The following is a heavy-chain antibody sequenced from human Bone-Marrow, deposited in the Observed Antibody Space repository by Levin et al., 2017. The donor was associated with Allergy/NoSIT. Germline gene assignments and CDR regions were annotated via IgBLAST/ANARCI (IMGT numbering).Heavy chain of an antibody. D-gene: IGHD4-17*01. V-gene: IGHV3-48*04. CDR3: ARVGPYDYGDYLTFDY. J-gene: IGHJ4*02. CDR2: ISSSSSTI. CDR1: GFTFSSYS. Sequence: GGSLRLSCAASGFTFSSYSMNWVRQAPGKGLEWVSYISSSSSTIYYADSVKGRFTISRDNAKNSLYLQMNSLRAEDTAVYYCARVGPYDYGDYLTFDYWGQGTLVTVSS.